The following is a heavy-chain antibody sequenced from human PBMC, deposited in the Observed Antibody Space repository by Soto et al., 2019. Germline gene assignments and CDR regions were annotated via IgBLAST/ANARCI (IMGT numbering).Heavy chain of an antibody. D-gene: IGHD1-26*01. J-gene: IGHJ6*02. CDR3: ARLDSGSYYDYYYYGMDV. CDR1: GGSISSSSYY. Sequence: SETLSLTCTVSGGSISSSSYYWGWIRQPPGKGLEWIGSIYYSGSTYYNPSLKSRVTISVDTSKNQFSLKLSSVTAADTAVYYCARLDSGSYYDYYYYGMDVWGQGTTVTVSS. CDR2: IYYSGST. V-gene: IGHV4-39*01.